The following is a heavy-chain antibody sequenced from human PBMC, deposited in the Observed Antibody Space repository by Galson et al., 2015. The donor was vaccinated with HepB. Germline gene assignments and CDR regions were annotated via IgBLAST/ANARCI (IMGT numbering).Heavy chain of an antibody. J-gene: IGHJ5*02. CDR2: INSDGSST. CDR3: AREGVGVVVAATRWFDP. V-gene: IGHV3-74*01. Sequence: SLRLSCAASGFTFSSYWMHWVRQAPGKGLVWVSRINSDGSSTSYADSVKGRFTISRDNAKNTLYLQMNSLRAEDTAVYYCAREGVGVVVAATRWFDPWGQGTLVTVSS. CDR1: GFTFSSYW. D-gene: IGHD2-15*01.